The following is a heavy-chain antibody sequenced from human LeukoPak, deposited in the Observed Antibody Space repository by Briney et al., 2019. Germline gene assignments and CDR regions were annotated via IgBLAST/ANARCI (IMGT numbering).Heavy chain of an antibody. Sequence: GGSLRLSCAASGFTFTSLPLHWVRQAPGKGLEWVAVSSTHGSDEYYADSVKGRFTVFSDNSKKTVYLQMDSLRAEDTAVYHCAMDYYHSNGYSRGWDYWGQGTLVTVSS. V-gene: IGHV3-30*04. CDR2: SSTHGSDE. CDR1: GFTFTSLP. CDR3: AMDYYHSNGYSRGWDY. D-gene: IGHD3-22*01. J-gene: IGHJ4*02.